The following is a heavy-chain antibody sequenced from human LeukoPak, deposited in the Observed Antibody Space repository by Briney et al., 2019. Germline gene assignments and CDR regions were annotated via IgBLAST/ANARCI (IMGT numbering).Heavy chain of an antibody. V-gene: IGHV4-39*07. CDR3: ARRRGGDYGMYYYYYMDV. Sequence: PSETLSLTCTVSGGSISSSSYYWGWIRQPPGTGLEWIGSIYYSGSTYYNPSLKSRVTISVDTSKNQFSLKLSSVTAADTAVYYCARRRGGDYGMYYYYYMDVWGKGTTVTVSS. CDR1: GGSISSSSYY. D-gene: IGHD4-17*01. CDR2: IYYSGST. J-gene: IGHJ6*03.